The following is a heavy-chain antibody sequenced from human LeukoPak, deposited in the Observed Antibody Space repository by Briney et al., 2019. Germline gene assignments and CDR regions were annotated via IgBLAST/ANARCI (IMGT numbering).Heavy chain of an antibody. CDR2: ISSSSSYI. J-gene: IGHJ1*01. CDR3: ARASYCSSTSCYAFQH. D-gene: IGHD2-2*01. CDR1: GFTFSSYS. Sequence: PGGSLRLSCAASGFTFSSYSMNWVRQAPGKGLEWVSSISSSSSYIYYADSVKGRFTISRDNAKNSLYLQMNSLRAEDTAVYYCARASYCSSTSCYAFQHWGQGTLVTASS. V-gene: IGHV3-21*03.